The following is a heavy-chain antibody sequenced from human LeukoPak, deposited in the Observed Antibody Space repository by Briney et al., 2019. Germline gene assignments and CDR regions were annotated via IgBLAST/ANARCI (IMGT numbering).Heavy chain of an antibody. D-gene: IGHD4-17*01. Sequence: GASVKVSCKASGYTFTSYAMNWVRQAPGQGLEWMGWINTNTGNPTYAQGFTVRFVFSLDTSVSTAYLQISSLKAEDTAVYYCARVAGRYGDTGDWFDPWGQGSLVTVSS. V-gene: IGHV7-4-1*02. J-gene: IGHJ5*02. CDR3: ARVAGRYGDTGDWFDP. CDR2: INTNTGNP. CDR1: GYTFTSYA.